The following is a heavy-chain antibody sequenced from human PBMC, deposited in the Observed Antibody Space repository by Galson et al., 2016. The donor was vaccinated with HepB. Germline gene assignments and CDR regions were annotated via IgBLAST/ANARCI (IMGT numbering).Heavy chain of an antibody. J-gene: IGHJ4*02. V-gene: IGHV3-64D*06. CDR2: FGSNVGTT. Sequence: SLRLSCAASGFTFSTYPMHWVRQAPGKGLEYVAAFGSNVGTTYYADSVKGRFTITRDNSKNTLYLQMSSLRAEDSAVYYCVKGSRLRFLEWSWGYFDYWGQGTLVTVSS. CDR1: GFTFSTYP. CDR3: VKGSRLRFLEWSWGYFDY. D-gene: IGHD3-3*01.